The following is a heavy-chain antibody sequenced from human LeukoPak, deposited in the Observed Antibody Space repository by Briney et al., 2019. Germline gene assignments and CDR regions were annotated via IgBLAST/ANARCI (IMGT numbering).Heavy chain of an antibody. D-gene: IGHD1-1*01. J-gene: IGHJ6*02. V-gene: IGHV4-39*01. CDR3: ARRRGTVFNYYYYGMDV. Sequence: SETLSLTCTVSGGSISSSSYYWGWIRQPPGKGLEWIGSIYYSGSTYYNPSLKSRVTISVDTSKNQFSLKLSSVTVADTAVYYCARRRGTVFNYYYYGMDVWGQGTTVTVSS. CDR2: IYYSGST. CDR1: GGSISSSSYY.